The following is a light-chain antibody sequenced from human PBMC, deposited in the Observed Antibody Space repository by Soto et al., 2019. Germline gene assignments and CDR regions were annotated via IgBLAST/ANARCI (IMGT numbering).Light chain of an antibody. CDR1: QSVSSN. J-gene: IGKJ1*01. V-gene: IGKV3-15*01. CDR2: GAS. CDR3: QQYNNWLSWT. Sequence: EIVMTQSPATLSVSPGERATLSCRASQSVSSNLAWYQQKPGQAPRLLIYGASTRATGIPARFSGSGSGTEFTLTISSLPSEDFEVYYCQQYNNWLSWTFGQGTKVEIK.